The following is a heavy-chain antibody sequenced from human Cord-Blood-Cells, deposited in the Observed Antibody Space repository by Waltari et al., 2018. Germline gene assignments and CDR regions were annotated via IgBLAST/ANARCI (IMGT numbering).Heavy chain of an antibody. Sequence: QVQLQQWGAGLLKPSETLSLTCAVYGGAFSGYYWGWIRQPPGKGLEWIGEINHSGSTNYNPSLKSRVTISVDTSKNQFSLKLSSVTAADTAVYYCARRSGSYFDYWGQGTLVTVSS. CDR1: GGAFSGYY. J-gene: IGHJ4*02. V-gene: IGHV4-34*01. D-gene: IGHD1-26*01. CDR2: INHSGST. CDR3: ARRSGSYFDY.